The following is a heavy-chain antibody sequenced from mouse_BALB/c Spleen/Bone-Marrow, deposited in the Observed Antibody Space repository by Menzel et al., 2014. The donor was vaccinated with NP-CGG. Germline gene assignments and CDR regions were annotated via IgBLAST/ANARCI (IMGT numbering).Heavy chain of an antibody. CDR2: INPSNGGT. CDR3: TREGDSPFAY. J-gene: IGHJ3*01. Sequence: QVQLQQSGAELVKPGASVKLSCKASGYTFTSYYMYWVKQRPGQGLEWIGEINPSNGGTNFNEKFKSEATLTVDKSYSTAYMQLSSLTSEDSAVYYCTREGDSPFAYWGQGTLVTVSA. V-gene: IGHV1S81*02. D-gene: IGHD2-13*01. CDR1: GYTFTSYY.